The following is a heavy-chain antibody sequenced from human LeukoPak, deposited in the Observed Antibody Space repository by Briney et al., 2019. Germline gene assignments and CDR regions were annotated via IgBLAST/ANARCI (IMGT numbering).Heavy chain of an antibody. CDR1: GFTVSSNY. V-gene: IGHV3-66*01. J-gene: IGHJ4*02. CDR2: IYSGGST. D-gene: IGHD5-12*01. CDR3: ARDRGARGYSGYDGYSFDY. Sequence: GGSLRLSCAASGFTVSSNYMSWVRQAPGKGLEWVSVIYSGGSTYYADSVKGRFTISRDNSKNTLYLQVNSLRAEDTAVYYCARDRGARGYSGYDGYSFDYWGQGTLVTVSS.